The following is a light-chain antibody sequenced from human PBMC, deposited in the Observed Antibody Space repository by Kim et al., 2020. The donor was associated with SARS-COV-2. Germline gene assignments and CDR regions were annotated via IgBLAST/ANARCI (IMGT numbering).Light chain of an antibody. V-gene: IGLV1-44*01. J-gene: IGLJ1*01. Sequence: PGARATFICSGRSSNSGSKPVNCDQHLPGTTPKLVIYGKDPRPSGVPARFSGSKSGTSASLAISGLQSEDEADYYCAAWDGSMTGVFGTGTKVTVL. CDR1: SSNSGSKP. CDR2: GKD. CDR3: AAWDGSMTGV.